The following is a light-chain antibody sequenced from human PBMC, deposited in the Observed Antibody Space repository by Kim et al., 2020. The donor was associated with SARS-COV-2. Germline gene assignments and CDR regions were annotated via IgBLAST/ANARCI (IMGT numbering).Light chain of an antibody. CDR2: AAS. Sequence: SASVGDRVTITCRASQRIRNYLNWYQQKPGKAPKLVIYAASSLQSGVPSRFSGSGSGTDFTLTISSLQPEDFATYYCQQSYSTPYTFGQGTKLEIK. J-gene: IGKJ2*01. CDR1: QRIRNY. CDR3: QQSYSTPYT. V-gene: IGKV1-39*01.